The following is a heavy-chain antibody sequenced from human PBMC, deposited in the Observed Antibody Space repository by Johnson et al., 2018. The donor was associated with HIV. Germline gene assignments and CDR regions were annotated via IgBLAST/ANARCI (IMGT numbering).Heavy chain of an antibody. CDR1: GFTFSSYG. J-gene: IGHJ3*01. V-gene: IGHV3-30*03. CDR2: ISYDGSNK. D-gene: IGHD6-13*01. Sequence: QVQLVESGGGVVQPGRSLRLSCAASGFTFSSYGMHWVRQAPGKGLEWVAVISYDGSNKYYADSVKGRFTISRDNSKNTVYLQMNSRRAEDPAVYYCARDALQQLVPRGAFNLWGQGTMVTVSS. CDR3: ARDALQQLVPRGAFNL.